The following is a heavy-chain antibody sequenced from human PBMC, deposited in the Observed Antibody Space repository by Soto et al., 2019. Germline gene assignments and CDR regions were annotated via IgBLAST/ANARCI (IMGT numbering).Heavy chain of an antibody. CDR2: ISGSGGST. CDR3: PRVFYYAILTGKSYNMDV. V-gene: IGHV3-23*01. D-gene: IGHD3-9*01. J-gene: IGHJ6*02. Sequence: VQLLESGGDLVQPGGSLRLSCEASGFTFSNYAMSWVRQAPGKGLEWVSVISGSGGSTNYADSAKGRFTISRDNSMDSVSLQMNSLRAEDTAVYYFPRVFYYAILTGKSYNMDVWGQGTTVIVSS. CDR1: GFTFSNYA.